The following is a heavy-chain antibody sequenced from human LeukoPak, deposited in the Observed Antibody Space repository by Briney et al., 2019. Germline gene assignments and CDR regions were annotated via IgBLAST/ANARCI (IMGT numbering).Heavy chain of an antibody. J-gene: IGHJ3*02. CDR2: IKTDGSST. Sequence: GGSLRLSCAASGFTFSNSWMHWVRQAPGKGLVWVSRIKTDGSSTSYADSVKGRFTITRDKAKNTLYLQMNSLRAEDTAVYYCARAQYGDAFDIWGQGTMVTVSS. V-gene: IGHV3-74*01. CDR3: ARAQYGDAFDI. D-gene: IGHD4-17*01. CDR1: GFTFSNSW.